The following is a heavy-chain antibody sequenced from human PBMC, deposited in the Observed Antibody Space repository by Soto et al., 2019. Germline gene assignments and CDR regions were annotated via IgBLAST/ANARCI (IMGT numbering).Heavy chain of an antibody. J-gene: IGHJ6*02. CDR1: GGSVSSGSYY. D-gene: IGHD6-13*01. CDR3: ARDSSSWYRYYYYGMDV. CDR2: IYYSGST. Sequence: SSETLSLTCTVSGGSVSSGSYYWSWIRQPPGKGLEWIGYIYYSGSTNYNPSLKSRVTISVDTSKNQFSLKLSSVTAADTAVYYCARDSSSWYRYYYYGMDVWGQGTTVTVSS. V-gene: IGHV4-61*01.